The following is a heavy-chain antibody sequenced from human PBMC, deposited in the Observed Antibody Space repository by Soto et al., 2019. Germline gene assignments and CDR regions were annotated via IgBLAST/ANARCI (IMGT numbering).Heavy chain of an antibody. CDR3: ARDRSSGWYWEYFDY. Sequence: ASVKVSCKASGYTFTSYAMHWVRQAPGQRLEWMGWINAGNGNTKYSQKFQGRVTITRDTSASTAYMELSSLRSEDTAVYYCARDRSSGWYWEYFDYWGQGTLVTVSS. CDR1: GYTFTSYA. V-gene: IGHV1-3*01. D-gene: IGHD6-19*01. J-gene: IGHJ4*02. CDR2: INAGNGNT.